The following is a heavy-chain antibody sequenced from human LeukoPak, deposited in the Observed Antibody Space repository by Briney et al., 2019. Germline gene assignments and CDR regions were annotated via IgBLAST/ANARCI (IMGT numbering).Heavy chain of an antibody. CDR3: AREGDDDAFDI. D-gene: IGHD6-6*01. CDR2: INPNSGGT. J-gene: IGHJ3*02. Sequence: EASVKVSCKASGYTFTGYYMHWVRQAPGQGLEWMGWINPNSGGTNYAQKFQGWVTMTRDTSISTAYMELSRLRSDDTAVYYRAREGDDDAFDIWGQGTMVTVSS. V-gene: IGHV1-2*04. CDR1: GYTFTGYY.